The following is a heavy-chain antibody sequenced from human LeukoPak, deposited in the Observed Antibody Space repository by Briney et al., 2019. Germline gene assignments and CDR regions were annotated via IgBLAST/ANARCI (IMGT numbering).Heavy chain of an antibody. Sequence: PSETLSLTCAVYGGSFSGYYWSWIRQPPGKGLEWIGEINHSGSTNYNPSLKSRVTISVDTSKNQFSLKLSSVTAADTAVYYCARGPGYDFWSGYYRRFYFDYWGQGTLVTVSS. J-gene: IGHJ4*02. V-gene: IGHV4-34*01. CDR3: ARGPGYDFWSGYYRRFYFDY. D-gene: IGHD3-3*01. CDR2: INHSGST. CDR1: GGSFSGYY.